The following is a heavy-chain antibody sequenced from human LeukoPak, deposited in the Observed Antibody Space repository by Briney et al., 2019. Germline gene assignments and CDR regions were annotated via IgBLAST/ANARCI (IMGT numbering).Heavy chain of an antibody. CDR2: ISSSSSTI. J-gene: IGHJ5*02. D-gene: IGHD4-11*01. CDR1: GFTFSSYS. Sequence: PGGSLRLSCAASGFTFSSYSMNWVRQAPGKGLEWVSYISSSSSTIYYADSVKGRFTISRDNAKNSLYLQMNSLRDEDTAVYYCARVVDYSNYGAWFDPWGQGTLVTVSS. V-gene: IGHV3-48*02. CDR3: ARVVDYSNYGAWFDP.